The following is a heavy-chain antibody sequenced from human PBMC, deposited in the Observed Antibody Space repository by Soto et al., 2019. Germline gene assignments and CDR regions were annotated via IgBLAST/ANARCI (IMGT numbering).Heavy chain of an antibody. CDR1: GDTFTNSA. V-gene: IGHV1-18*01. D-gene: IGHD6-13*01. CDR3: AREGSRSGRPRPHTYIDY. J-gene: IGHJ4*02. Sequence: GASVKVSCKASGDTFTNSAFIWVRQAPGQGLEWMGWISAYNGNTDYEQKFQGRVTMTTDTSTSTAHMELRSLRSDGTAVYYCAREGSRSGRPRPHTYIDYWGQGTLVTVSS. CDR2: ISAYNGNT.